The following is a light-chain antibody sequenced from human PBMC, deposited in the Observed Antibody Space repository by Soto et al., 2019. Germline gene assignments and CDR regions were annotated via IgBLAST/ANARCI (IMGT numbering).Light chain of an antibody. V-gene: IGKV1-16*01. CDR1: HDTSNS. CDR2: GAS. CDR3: QQYSSFPYT. Sequence: DIQITQSPSSLSASVGDRVTITCRASHDTSNSVAWFQQRPGMAPKSLIYGASSLQSGVSSRFSGSGSGTQFTLTISSLQPEDFATYYCQQYSSFPYTFGQGTKLEIK. J-gene: IGKJ2*01.